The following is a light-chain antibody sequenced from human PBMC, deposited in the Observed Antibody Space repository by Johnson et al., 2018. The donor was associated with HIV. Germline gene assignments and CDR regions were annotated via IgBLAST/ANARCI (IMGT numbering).Light chain of an antibody. J-gene: IGLJ1*01. CDR1: SSNIGNNY. V-gene: IGLV1-51*02. CDR2: ENN. CDR3: GTWDSSLSDPNYG. Sequence: QSILTQPPSVSAAPGQKVTISCSGSSSNIGNNYVSWYQQLPGTAPKLLIYENNKRPSGIPDRFSGSKSGTSATLGITGLQTGDEADYYFGTWDSSLSDPNYGFGTVTNVTGL.